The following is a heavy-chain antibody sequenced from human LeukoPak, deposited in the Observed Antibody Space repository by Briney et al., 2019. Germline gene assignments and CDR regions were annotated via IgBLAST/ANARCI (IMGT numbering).Heavy chain of an antibody. J-gene: IGHJ4*02. CDR1: GFTFSSYW. D-gene: IGHD3-10*01. CDR2: IKQDGSEK. CDR3: AKGIEVLWFGELSSY. Sequence: PGGSLRLSCEASGFTFSSYWMSWVRQAPGKGLEWVANIKQDGSEKYYVDSVKGRFTISRDNSKNTLYLQMNSLRAEDTAVYYCAKGIEVLWFGELSSYWGQGTLVTVSS. V-gene: IGHV3-7*03.